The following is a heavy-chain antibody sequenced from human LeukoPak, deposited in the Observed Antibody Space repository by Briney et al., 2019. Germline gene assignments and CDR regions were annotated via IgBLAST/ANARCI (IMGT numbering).Heavy chain of an antibody. CDR1: GDTFSSYT. Sequence: SVKVSCKASGDTFSSYTISWVGQAPGQGLEWMGRIIPILGVANYPPKSKGRVTITADKSTRTAYMEVSSLRSEDTAVYYCATWGSGYDYEYWGQGTLVTVSS. CDR3: ATWGSGYDYEY. V-gene: IGHV1-69*02. D-gene: IGHD5-12*01. CDR2: IIPILGVA. J-gene: IGHJ4*02.